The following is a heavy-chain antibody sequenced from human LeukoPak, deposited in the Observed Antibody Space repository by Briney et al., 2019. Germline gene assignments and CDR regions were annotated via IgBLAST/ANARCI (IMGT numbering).Heavy chain of an antibody. Sequence: PSETLSLTCTVSGDSIKSYYWSWIRQPPGKGLEWIGEINHSGSTNYNPSLKSRVTISVDTSKNQFSLKLSSVTAADTAVYYCATFTHVVAATPSRAFDIWGQGTMVTVSS. CDR3: ATFTHVVAATPSRAFDI. J-gene: IGHJ3*02. D-gene: IGHD2-15*01. CDR1: GDSIKSYY. V-gene: IGHV4-34*01. CDR2: INHSGST.